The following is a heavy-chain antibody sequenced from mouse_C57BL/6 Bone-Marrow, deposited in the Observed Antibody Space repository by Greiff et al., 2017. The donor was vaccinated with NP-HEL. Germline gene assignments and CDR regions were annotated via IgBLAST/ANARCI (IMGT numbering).Heavy chain of an antibody. V-gene: IGHV1-54*01. J-gene: IGHJ1*03. CDR2: INPGSGGT. D-gene: IGHD1-1*01. CDR3: ARGYYGSSWYFGV. Sequence: VQLQQSGAELVRPGTSVKVSCKASGYAFTNYLIEWVKQRPGQGLEWIGVINPGSGGTNYNEKFKGKATLTADKSSSTSYMQLSSLTSEDSAVYFCARGYYGSSWYFGVWGTGTTVTVSS. CDR1: GYAFTNYL.